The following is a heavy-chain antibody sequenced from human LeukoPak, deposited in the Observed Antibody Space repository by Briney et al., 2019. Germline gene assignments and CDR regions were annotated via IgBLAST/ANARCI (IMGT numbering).Heavy chain of an antibody. CDR1: GGSISSGGYS. CDR3: ARGRYYYGSGSYEILLWFDP. V-gene: IGHV4-30-2*01. Sequence: PSEALSLTCAVSGGSISSGGYSWSWIRQPPGKGLEWIRYIYHSGSTYYNPSLKSRVTISVDRSKNQFSLKLSSVTAADTAVYYCARGRYYYGSGSYEILLWFDPWGQGTLVTVSS. J-gene: IGHJ5*02. CDR2: IYHSGST. D-gene: IGHD3-10*01.